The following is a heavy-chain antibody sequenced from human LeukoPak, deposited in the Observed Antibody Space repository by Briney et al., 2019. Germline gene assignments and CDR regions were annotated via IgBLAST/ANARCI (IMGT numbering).Heavy chain of an antibody. D-gene: IGHD3-10*01. V-gene: IGHV1-8*01. J-gene: IGHJ4*02. CDR3: ARMSYYYGSGSYPHDY. CDR1: GYTFTSYD. Sequence: GASVKVSCKASGYTFTSYDINWVRQATGQGLEWMGWMNPNSGNTGYAQKLQGRVTMTRNTSISTAYMELSSLRSEDTAVYYCARMSYYYGSGSYPHDYWGQGTLVTISS. CDR2: MNPNSGNT.